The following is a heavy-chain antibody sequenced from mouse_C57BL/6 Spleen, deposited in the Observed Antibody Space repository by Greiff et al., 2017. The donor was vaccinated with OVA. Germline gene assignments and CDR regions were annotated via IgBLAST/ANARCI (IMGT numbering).Heavy chain of an antibody. D-gene: IGHD1-2*01. Sequence: EVKLMESGPGLVKPSQSLSLTCSVTGYSITSGYYWNWIRQFPGNKLEWMGYISYDGSNNYNPSLKNRISITRDTSKNQFFLKLNSVTTEDTATYYCARDFHHSSHDPFAYWGQGTLVTVSA. V-gene: IGHV3-6*01. CDR2: ISYDGSN. CDR1: GYSITSGYY. J-gene: IGHJ3*01. CDR3: ARDFHHSSHDPFAY.